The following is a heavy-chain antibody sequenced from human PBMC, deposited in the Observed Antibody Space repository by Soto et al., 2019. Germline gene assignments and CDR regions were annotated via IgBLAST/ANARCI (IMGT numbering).Heavy chain of an antibody. Sequence: SVKVSCKASGGTFSSYAISWVRQAPGQGLEWMGGIIPIFGTANYAQKFQGRVTITADESTSTAHMELSSLRSEDTAVYYCAGNYYDSSGYSSPLYYYGMDVWGQGTTVTVSS. J-gene: IGHJ6*02. CDR3: AGNYYDSSGYSSPLYYYGMDV. CDR1: GGTFSSYA. CDR2: IIPIFGTA. V-gene: IGHV1-69*13. D-gene: IGHD3-22*01.